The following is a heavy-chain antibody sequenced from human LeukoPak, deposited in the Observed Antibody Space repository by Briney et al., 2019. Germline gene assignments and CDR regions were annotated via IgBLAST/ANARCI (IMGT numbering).Heavy chain of an antibody. CDR3: TTVASVVVVGATSLPFDY. V-gene: IGHV3-15*01. CDR2: IKSKTDGGTT. Sequence: GGSLRLSCAASGFTFSNAWMNWVRQAPGKGLEWVGRIKSKTDGGTTDYAAPVKGRFTISRDDSKNTLYLQMNSLKTEDTAVYYCTTVASVVVVGATSLPFDYWGQGTLVTVSS. J-gene: IGHJ4*02. D-gene: IGHD2-15*01. CDR1: GFTFSNAW.